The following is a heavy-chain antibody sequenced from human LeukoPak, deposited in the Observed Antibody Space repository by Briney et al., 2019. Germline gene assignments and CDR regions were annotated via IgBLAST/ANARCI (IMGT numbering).Heavy chain of an antibody. CDR2: IYVDGRTT. CDR3: IRDFRSADL. V-gene: IGHV3-74*01. J-gene: IGHJ5*02. CDR1: GFTFSNYW. Sequence: GGSLRLSCVASGFTFSNYWMHWVRQPPGKGLVWVSRIYVDGRTTNYADSVKGRFTISRDNAKNTVYLEMNSLSVEDTATYYCIRDFRSADLWGRGTLVTVTS.